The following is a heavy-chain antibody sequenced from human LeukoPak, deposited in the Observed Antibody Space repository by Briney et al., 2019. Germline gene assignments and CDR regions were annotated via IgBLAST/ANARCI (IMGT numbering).Heavy chain of an antibody. Sequence: PGGSLRLSCAASGFTFSNYWIHWVRQAPGKGLVWVSRIDNAGSITTYADSVKGRFTISRDNAENTLYLQMNSLRVEDTAVYYCARVYYYGSGEEIDYWGQGTLVTVSS. CDR1: GFTFSNYW. CDR3: ARVYYYGSGEEIDY. V-gene: IGHV3-74*03. J-gene: IGHJ4*02. D-gene: IGHD3-10*01. CDR2: IDNAGSIT.